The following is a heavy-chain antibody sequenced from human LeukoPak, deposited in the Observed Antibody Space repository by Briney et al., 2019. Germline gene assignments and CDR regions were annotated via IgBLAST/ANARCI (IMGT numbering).Heavy chain of an antibody. CDR2: ISSNSVAK. CDR1: GFNFDEYA. V-gene: IGHV3-9*01. CDR3: ARALYYYSSSAYPRPFDV. Sequence: GRSLRLSCFASGFNFDEYAMDWVRQVPGKGLEWVTGISSNSVAKAYADSVKGRFTISRDNVKNSLLLQMTSLRAEDTGLYYCARALYYYSSSAYPRPFDVWGQGTMVTVSS. J-gene: IGHJ3*01. D-gene: IGHD3-22*01.